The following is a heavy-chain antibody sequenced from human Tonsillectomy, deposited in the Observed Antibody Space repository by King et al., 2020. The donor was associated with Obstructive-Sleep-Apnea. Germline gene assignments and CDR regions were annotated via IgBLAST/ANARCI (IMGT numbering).Heavy chain of an antibody. Sequence: VQLVESGGGLVQPGGSVSLSCGASGFTFSIYWMTWVRQAPGKGLEWVANIKQDGSVKNYEDSVKGRFTISRDNAKKSVFLQMNSLTAEETAVYYCAREYWGPDYWGQGTLVTVSS. CDR3: AREYWGPDY. D-gene: IGHD3-16*01. CDR2: IKQDGSVK. V-gene: IGHV3-7*01. CDR1: GFTFSIYW. J-gene: IGHJ4*02.